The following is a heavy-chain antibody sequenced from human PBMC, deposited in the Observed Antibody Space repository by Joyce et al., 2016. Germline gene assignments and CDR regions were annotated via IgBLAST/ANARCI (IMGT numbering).Heavy chain of an antibody. CDR2: LSYDESHE. Sequence: QVQLVESGGGVVRPGRSLRLSCAASGFTFSSYAMPWVRQGQGKGLEWVAVLSYDESHEYYAGSVKGRFTISRDNSKNTLYLQMNGLRAEDTAVYYCARERFGYWGQGTLVTVSS. CDR3: ARERFGY. V-gene: IGHV3-30-3*01. J-gene: IGHJ4*02. CDR1: GFTFSSYA.